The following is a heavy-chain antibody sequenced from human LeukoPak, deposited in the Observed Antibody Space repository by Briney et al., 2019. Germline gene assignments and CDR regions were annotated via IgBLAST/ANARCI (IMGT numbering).Heavy chain of an antibody. CDR3: ARASRTVTTYYYYYMDV. CDR1: GGSISSGSYY. D-gene: IGHD4-17*01. CDR2: IYYSGST. J-gene: IGHJ6*03. V-gene: IGHV4-61*01. Sequence: SQTLSLTCTVSGGSISSGSYYWSWIRQPPGKGLEWIGYIYYSGSTNYNPSLKSRVTISVDTSKNQFSLKLSSVTAADTAVYYCARASRTVTTYYYYYMDVWGKGTTVTISS.